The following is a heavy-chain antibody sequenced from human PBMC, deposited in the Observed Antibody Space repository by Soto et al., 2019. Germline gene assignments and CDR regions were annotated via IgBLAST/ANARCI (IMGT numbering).Heavy chain of an antibody. Sequence: GGSLRLSCAASGFTFSSYAMHWVRQAPGKGLEWVAVISYDGSNKYYADSVKGRFTISTDTSTSTAYMELRSLNSDDTAMYYCARGGRQWFDSGEDYWGQGTPVTVSS. V-gene: IGHV3-30-3*01. CDR3: ARGGRQWFDSGEDY. CDR1: GFTFSSYA. J-gene: IGHJ4*02. D-gene: IGHD3-10*01. CDR2: ISYDGSNK.